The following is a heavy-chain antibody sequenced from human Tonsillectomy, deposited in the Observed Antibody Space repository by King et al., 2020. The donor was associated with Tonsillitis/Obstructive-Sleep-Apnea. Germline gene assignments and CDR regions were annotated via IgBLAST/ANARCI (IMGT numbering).Heavy chain of an antibody. V-gene: IGHV4-34*01. CDR3: ARDSSITMIVLFDAFDI. J-gene: IGHJ3*02. CDR2: INHSGST. Sequence: VQLQQWGAGLLKSSETLSLTCAVYGGSFSCYYWSWIRQPPGKGLEWIGEINHSGSTTSNPSHKWRVTISLDTSKNQFSLKLSSVTAADTAVYYCARDSSITMIVLFDAFDIWGQGTRVTVSS. CDR1: GGSFSCYY. D-gene: IGHD3-22*01.